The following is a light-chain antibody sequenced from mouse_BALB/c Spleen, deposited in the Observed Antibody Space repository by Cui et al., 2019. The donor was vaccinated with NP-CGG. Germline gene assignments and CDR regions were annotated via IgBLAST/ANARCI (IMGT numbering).Light chain of an antibody. J-gene: IGLJ1*01. CDR2: GTN. CDR3: ALWYSNHWV. V-gene: IGLV1*01. CDR1: TRAVTTNNY. Sequence: QAVVTQEPGFTTSPGEKVILTCRSSTRAVTTNNYANWVQEKPDHLFTGLIGGTNNRAPGVPARFSGSLIGDKAALTITGAQTEDEAIYFCALWYSNHWVFGGGTKLTVL.